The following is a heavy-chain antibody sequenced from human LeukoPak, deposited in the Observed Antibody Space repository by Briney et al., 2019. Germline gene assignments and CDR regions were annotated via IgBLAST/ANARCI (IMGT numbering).Heavy chain of an antibody. CDR1: GGTLSSYA. D-gene: IGHD2-2*02. J-gene: IGHJ6*03. V-gene: IGHV1-69*05. CDR3: AVVPAAIGSHYYYYYMDV. Sequence: EASVKVSCKASGGTLSSYAISWVRQAPGQGLEWMGGIIPIFGTANYAQKFQGRVTITTDESTSTAYMELSSLRSEDTAVYYCAVVPAAIGSHYYYYYMDVWGKGTTVTVSS. CDR2: IIPIFGTA.